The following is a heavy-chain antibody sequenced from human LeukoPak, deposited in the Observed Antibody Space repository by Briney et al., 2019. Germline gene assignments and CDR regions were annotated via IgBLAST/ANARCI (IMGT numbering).Heavy chain of an antibody. Sequence: TGRSLRLSCAASGFTFSSYGIHWVRQAPGKGLEWVAVISYNGNKKYYADSVKGRFTISRDDSKNTLYLQMNSLRAEDTAVYYCAKELLTSPTAEDAFDIWGQGTMVTVSS. CDR1: GFTFSSYG. CDR2: ISYNGNKK. CDR3: AKELLTSPTAEDAFDI. J-gene: IGHJ3*02. V-gene: IGHV3-30*18. D-gene: IGHD1-14*01.